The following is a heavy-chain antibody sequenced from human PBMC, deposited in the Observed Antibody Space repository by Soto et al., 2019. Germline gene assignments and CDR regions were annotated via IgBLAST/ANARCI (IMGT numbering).Heavy chain of an antibody. J-gene: IGHJ5*02. CDR1: GGSISSGGYY. D-gene: IGHD3-10*01. V-gene: IGHV4-31*03. Sequence: SETLSLTCTVSGGSISSGGYYWSWIRQHPGKGLEWIGYIYYSGSTYYNPSLKSRVTISVDTSKNQFSLKLSSVTAADTAVYYCARDYYGSGSYYNSPAKNWFDPWGQGTLVTVSS. CDR3: ARDYYGSGSYYNSPAKNWFDP. CDR2: IYYSGST.